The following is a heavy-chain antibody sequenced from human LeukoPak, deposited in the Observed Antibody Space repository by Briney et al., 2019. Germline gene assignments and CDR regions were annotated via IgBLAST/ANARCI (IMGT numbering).Heavy chain of an antibody. Sequence: SGGSLRLSCVASGFTFSSYLMNWVRQAPGKGLEWVANIRQDGSEKYYVDSVKGRFTISRDNAKNSVYLQMNSLSAEDTAVYYCAFTSGSGSYFYPWGQGTLVTVSS. CDR3: AFTSGSGSYFYP. J-gene: IGHJ5*02. CDR2: IRQDGSEK. D-gene: IGHD1-26*01. CDR1: GFTFSSYL. V-gene: IGHV3-7*01.